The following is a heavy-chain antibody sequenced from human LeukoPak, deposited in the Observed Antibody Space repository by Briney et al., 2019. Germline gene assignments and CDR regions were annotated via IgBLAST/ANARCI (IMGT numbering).Heavy chain of an antibody. D-gene: IGHD6-19*01. CDR1: GYSFTSYW. CDR3: ARHRRFNSSGWYYFDY. CDR2: IYPGDSDT. V-gene: IGHV5-51*01. Sequence: GESLKISCKGSGYSFTSYWIGWVRQMPGKGLEWRGIIYPGDSDTRYSPSFQGQVTISADKSISTAYLQWSSLKASDTAMYYCARHRRFNSSGWYYFDYWGQGTLVTVSS. J-gene: IGHJ4*02.